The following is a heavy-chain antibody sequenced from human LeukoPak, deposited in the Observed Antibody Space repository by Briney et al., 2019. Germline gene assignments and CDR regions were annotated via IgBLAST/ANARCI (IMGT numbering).Heavy chain of an antibody. V-gene: IGHV3-21*01. D-gene: IGHD3-10*01. CDR2: ISSSSSYI. CDR1: GFTFSSYS. Sequence: PGGSLRLSCAASGFTFSSYSMNWVRQAPGKGLEWVSSISSSSSYIYYADSVKGRFTISRDNAKNSLYLQMNSLRAEDTAVYYCAREVYYGSGSYPYPFDYWGQGTLVTVSS. J-gene: IGHJ4*02. CDR3: AREVYYGSGSYPYPFDY.